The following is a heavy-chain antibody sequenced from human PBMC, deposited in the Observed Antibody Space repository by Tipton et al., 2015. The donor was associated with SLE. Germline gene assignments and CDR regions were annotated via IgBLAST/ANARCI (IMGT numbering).Heavy chain of an antibody. CDR1: GFTFSSYW. V-gene: IGHV3-74*01. J-gene: IGHJ5*02. CDR3: AKEVGVRYSSGWSNWFDP. Sequence: GSLRLSCAASGFTFSSYWMHWVRQAPGKGLVWVSRINIDGSRINYADSVKGRFTTSRDNAKNTLYLQMNSLRAEDTAKYYCAKEVGVRYSSGWSNWFDPWGQGTLVTVSS. CDR2: INIDGSRI. D-gene: IGHD6-19*01.